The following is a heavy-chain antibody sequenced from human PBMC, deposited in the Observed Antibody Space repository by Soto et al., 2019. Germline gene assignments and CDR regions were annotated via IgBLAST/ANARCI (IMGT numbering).Heavy chain of an antibody. CDR2: ISWNSGSI. CDR3: AKDRNSKGVPAGMEWSYDLDV. J-gene: IGHJ3*01. CDR1: GFTFDDYA. D-gene: IGHD2-2*01. V-gene: IGHV3-9*01. Sequence: GGSLRLSCAASGFTFDDYAMHWVRQAPGKGLEWVSGISWNSGSIGYADSVKGRFTISRDNAKNSLYMQMNSLRAEDTAVYYCAKDRNSKGVPAGMEWSYDLDVWGQGTMVTVSS.